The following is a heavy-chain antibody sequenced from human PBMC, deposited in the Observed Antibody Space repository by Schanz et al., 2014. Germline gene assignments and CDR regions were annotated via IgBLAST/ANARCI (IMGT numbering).Heavy chain of an antibody. Sequence: VQLVESGGGVVQPGTSLRLSCAASGFTFRGHAMHWVRQAPGQGLGKVAVTSTDGTKTYYAASVRGRFTSSRDNSKNSVYLQMNRLRSEETAVYCRTRDRGALINHNDALDLWGQGTMVSVSS. J-gene: IGHJ3*01. V-gene: IGHV3-30*04. D-gene: IGHD3-16*01. CDR1: GFTFRGHA. CDR2: TSTDGTKT. CDR3: TRDRGALINHNDALDL.